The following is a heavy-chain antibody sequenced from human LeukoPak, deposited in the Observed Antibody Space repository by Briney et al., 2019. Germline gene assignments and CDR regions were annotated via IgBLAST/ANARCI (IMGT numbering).Heavy chain of an antibody. CDR2: ISSSGSTI. D-gene: IGHD3-10*02. CDR1: GFTFSSYE. CDR3: AELGITMIGGV. V-gene: IGHV3-48*03. Sequence: GGPLXLSCAASGFTFSSYEMNWVRQAPGKGLEGGSYISSSGSTIYYADYVKGRLNISREKAKNSLYVEMNRLRAEDTAVYYCAELGITMIGGVWGKGTTVTISS. J-gene: IGHJ6*04.